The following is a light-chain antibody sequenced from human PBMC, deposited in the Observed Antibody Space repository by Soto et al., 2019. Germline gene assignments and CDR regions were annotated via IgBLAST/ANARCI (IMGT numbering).Light chain of an antibody. J-gene: IGKJ1*01. CDR2: GVS. CDR1: QSVGDTF. CDR3: GQFVSSPPRT. V-gene: IGKV3-20*01. Sequence: EIVLTQSPGTLSLSPGEKATLSCRASQSVGDTFLSWYQQKPGLAPRLLIYGVSNRATGIPDRFSGSGSGTDFILTISRLEPEDFALYYCGQFVSSPPRTFGQGTKXXIK.